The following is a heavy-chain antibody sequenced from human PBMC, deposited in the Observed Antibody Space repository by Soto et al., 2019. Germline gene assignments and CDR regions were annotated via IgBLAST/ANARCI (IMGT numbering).Heavy chain of an antibody. V-gene: IGHV4-30-4*01. D-gene: IGHD2-15*01. CDR3: ARARGARYFDY. CDR1: GGSISSGDYY. J-gene: IGHJ4*02. CDR2: IYYSGST. Sequence: QVQLQESGPGLVKPSQTLSLTCTVSGGSISSGDYYWSWIRQPPGKGLEWIGYIYYSGSTYYNPSLTSRVTISVDTSKNPVSLKLSSVTAADTAVYYCARARGARYFDYWGQGTRVTVSS.